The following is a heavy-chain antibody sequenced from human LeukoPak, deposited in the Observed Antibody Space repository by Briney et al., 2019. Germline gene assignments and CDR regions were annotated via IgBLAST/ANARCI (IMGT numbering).Heavy chain of an antibody. Sequence: KASETLSLTCTVSGGSISSYYWSWIRQPPGKGLEWIGYMFYSGNTNYNPSLKSRVIISVDTSQSQFSLSLTSVTAADTAVYYCAAYDSSGYAFHYWGQGTLVTVSS. J-gene: IGHJ4*02. V-gene: IGHV4-59*01. CDR3: AAYDSSGYAFHY. CDR1: GGSISSYY. CDR2: MFYSGNT. D-gene: IGHD3-22*01.